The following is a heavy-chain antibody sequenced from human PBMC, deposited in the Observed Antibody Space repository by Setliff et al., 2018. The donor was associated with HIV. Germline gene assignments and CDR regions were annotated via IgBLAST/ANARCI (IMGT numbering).Heavy chain of an antibody. CDR3: ARASYYYDSSGWVDY. J-gene: IGHJ4*02. Sequence: PGGSLRLSCAASGFTFSSYAMSWVRQAPGKGLEWVSAISGSGGSTYYADSLKGRFTISRDNAKNSLYLQMNSLRAEDTAVYYCARASYYYDSSGWVDYWGQGTLVTVSS. V-gene: IGHV3-23*01. CDR2: ISGSGGST. D-gene: IGHD3-22*01. CDR1: GFTFSSYA.